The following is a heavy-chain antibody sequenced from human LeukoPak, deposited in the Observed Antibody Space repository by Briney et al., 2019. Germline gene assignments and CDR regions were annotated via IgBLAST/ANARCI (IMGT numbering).Heavy chain of an antibody. J-gene: IGHJ4*02. CDR3: AKEDSGDSWDY. CDR1: GFTFSSYG. D-gene: IGHD3-22*01. CDR2: ISYDGSNK. Sequence: GGSLRLSCAASGFTFSSYGMHWVRQAPGKGLEWVAVISYDGSNKYYADSVKGRFTISRDNSKNTLYLQMNSLRAEDTAVYYCAKEDSGDSWDYWGQGTLVTVSS. V-gene: IGHV3-30*18.